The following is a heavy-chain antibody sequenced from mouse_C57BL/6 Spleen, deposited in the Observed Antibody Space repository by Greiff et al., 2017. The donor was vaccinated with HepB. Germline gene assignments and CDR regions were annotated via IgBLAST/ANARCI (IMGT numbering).Heavy chain of an antibody. Sequence: VKLMESGPGLVQPSQSLSITCTVSGFSLTSYGVHWVRQSPGKGLEWLGVIWSGGSTDYNAAFISRLSISKDNSKSQVFFKMNSLQADDTAIYYCARNLLEWYFDVWGTGTTVTVSS. V-gene: IGHV2-2*01. CDR3: ARNLLEWYFDV. CDR2: IWSGGST. CDR1: GFSLTSYG. J-gene: IGHJ1*03.